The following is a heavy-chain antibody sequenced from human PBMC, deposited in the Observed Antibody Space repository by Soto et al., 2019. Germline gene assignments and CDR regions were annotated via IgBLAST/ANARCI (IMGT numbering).Heavy chain of an antibody. CDR1: GFTFSNHW. V-gene: IGHV3-74*01. D-gene: IGHD1-20*01. Sequence: EVQLVESGGGLVQPGGSLRLSCVASGFTFSNHWMHWVRQGPEKGLVWVSRIKSDGSNINYADSVKGRFTISRDNAKNTLYLQMNSLRDDDTAVYFCARGFDITGTATLLFDYWGQGILVTVSS. CDR3: ARGFDITGTATLLFDY. CDR2: IKSDGSNI. J-gene: IGHJ4*02.